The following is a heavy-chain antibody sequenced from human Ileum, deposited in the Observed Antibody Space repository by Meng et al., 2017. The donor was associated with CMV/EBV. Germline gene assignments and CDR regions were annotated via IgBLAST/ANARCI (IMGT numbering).Heavy chain of an antibody. CDR1: GDSITRYY. J-gene: IGHJ5*02. V-gene: IGHV4-59*01. D-gene: IGHD5-12*01. CDR2: RHYSETP. CDR3: ATTIHPVALLNYFDP. Sequence: SETLSLTCSVSGDSITRYYVSWIRQPPGKGLEWIGYRHYSETPYYSHSLRGRVIISADTAKNHFSLSLTSVTAADTAVYFCATTIHPVALLNYFDPWGQGTLVTVSS.